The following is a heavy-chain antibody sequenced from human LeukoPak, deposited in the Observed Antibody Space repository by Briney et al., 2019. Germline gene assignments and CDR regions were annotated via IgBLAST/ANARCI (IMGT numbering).Heavy chain of an antibody. V-gene: IGHV3-64D*09. J-gene: IGHJ4*02. CDR3: VKDRWVDY. D-gene: IGHD4-23*01. Sequence: GGSLRLSCSASGFTFSSYAMHWVRQAQGKGLEYVTSISSEGGSTYYADSVKGRFTISRDNSKNTLYLQMSSLRAEDTALYYCVKDRWVDYWGQGTLVTVSS. CDR1: GFTFSSYA. CDR2: ISSEGGST.